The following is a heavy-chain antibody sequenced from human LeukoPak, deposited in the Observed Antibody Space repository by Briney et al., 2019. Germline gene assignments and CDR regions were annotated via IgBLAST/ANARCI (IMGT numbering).Heavy chain of an antibody. J-gene: IGHJ3*02. CDR2: ISWNSGNI. D-gene: IGHD2-2*01. CDR3: AKDLVNTRGAFDI. Sequence: GRSLRLSCAASGFTFDDYAMHWVRQAPGKGLEWVSGISWNSGNIGYADSVKGRFTISRDNAKNSLYLQMNSLRAEDTALYYCAKDLVNTRGAFDIWGQGTMVTVSS. V-gene: IGHV3-9*01. CDR1: GFTFDDYA.